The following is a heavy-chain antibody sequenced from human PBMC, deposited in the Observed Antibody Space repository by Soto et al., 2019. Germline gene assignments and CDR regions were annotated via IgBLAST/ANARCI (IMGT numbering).Heavy chain of an antibody. V-gene: IGHV1-69*13. Sequence: SVKVSCKASGGTFSSYTISWVRQAPGQGLEWMGGIIPIFGTANYAQKFQGRVTITADESTSTAYMELSSLRSEDTAVYYCARQFYDSSGYHDYWGQGTLVTVSS. CDR1: GGTFSSYT. D-gene: IGHD3-22*01. CDR2: IIPIFGTA. CDR3: ARQFYDSSGYHDY. J-gene: IGHJ4*02.